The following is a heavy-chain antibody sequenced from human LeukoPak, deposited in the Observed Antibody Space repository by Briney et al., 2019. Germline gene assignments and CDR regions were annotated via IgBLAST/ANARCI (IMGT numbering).Heavy chain of an antibody. CDR2: INPNSGGT. D-gene: IGHD3-3*01. V-gene: IGHV1-2*06. CDR3: ARTSLYDFWSGYYRD. CDR1: GYTFTGYY. J-gene: IGHJ4*02. Sequence: ASVEVSCKASGYTFTGYYMHWVRQAPGQGLEWMGRINPNSGGTNYAQKFQGRVTMTRDTSISTAYMELSRLRSDDTAVYYCARTSLYDFWSGYYRDWGQGTLVTVSS.